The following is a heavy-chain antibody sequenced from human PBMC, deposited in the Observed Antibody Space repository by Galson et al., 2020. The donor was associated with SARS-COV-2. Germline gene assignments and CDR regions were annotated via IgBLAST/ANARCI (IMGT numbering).Heavy chain of an antibody. V-gene: IGHV4-61*09. CDR1: GGPISSGDYY. D-gene: IGHD2-15*01. CDR3: ARFVSRYSAFDI. CDR2: IYASGST. J-gene: IGHJ3*02. Sequence: SENLSLTCTVSGGPISSGDYYWSWIRQSAGKGLEWIGHIYASGSTNYNPSLKSRLTISVDTSKNQFSLKLYSVTAADTAVYYCARFVSRYSAFDIWGRGSMLTVSS.